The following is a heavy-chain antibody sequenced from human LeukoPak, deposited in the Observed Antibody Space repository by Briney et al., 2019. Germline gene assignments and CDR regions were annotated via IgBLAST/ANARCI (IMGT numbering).Heavy chain of an antibody. J-gene: IGHJ4*02. D-gene: IGHD3-22*01. Sequence: PGGSLRLSCAASGFTFSVYWMHWVRQVPGKGLLWVSRINGDGSTTNYAESVKGRFVISRDNAKNTVYLQMNSLRAEDTAVYYCARDLELTYYDSSGHDYWGQGTLVTVSS. CDR3: ARDLELTYYDSSGHDY. V-gene: IGHV3-74*01. CDR2: INGDGSTT. CDR1: GFTFSVYW.